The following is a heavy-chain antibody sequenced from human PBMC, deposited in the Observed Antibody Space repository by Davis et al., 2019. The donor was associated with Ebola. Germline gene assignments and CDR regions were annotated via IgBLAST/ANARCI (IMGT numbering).Heavy chain of an antibody. CDR2: ISYDGSNK. D-gene: IGHD6-19*01. CDR3: AKARGWIYYYYYGMDV. J-gene: IGHJ6*02. V-gene: IGHV3-30*18. Sequence: GESLKISCAASGFTFSSYGMHWVRQAPGKGLEWVAVISYDGSNKYYADSVKGRFTISRDNSKNTLYLQMNSLRAEDTAVYYCAKARGWIYYYYYGMDVWGQGTTVTVSS. CDR1: GFTFSSYG.